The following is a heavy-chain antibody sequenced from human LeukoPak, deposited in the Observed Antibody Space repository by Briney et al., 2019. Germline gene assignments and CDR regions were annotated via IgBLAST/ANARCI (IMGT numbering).Heavy chain of an antibody. J-gene: IGHJ4*02. CDR3: ARATKQQLVPTN. D-gene: IGHD6-13*01. CDR2: IYPGDSDT. V-gene: IGHV5-51*01. Sequence: GESLKISCSASSDSFTSYWIGWVRQMPGKGLEWMGIIYPGDSDTRYSPSFQGQVTISADKSISTAYLQWSSLKASDTAMYYCARATKQQLVPTNWGQGTLVTVSS. CDR1: SDSFTSYW.